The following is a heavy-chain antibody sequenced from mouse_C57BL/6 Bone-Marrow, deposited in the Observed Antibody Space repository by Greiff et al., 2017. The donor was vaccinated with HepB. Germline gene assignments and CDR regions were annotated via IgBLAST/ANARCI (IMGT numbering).Heavy chain of an antibody. Sequence: QVQLKQSGAELMKPGASVKLSCKATGYTFTGYWIEWVKQRPGHGLEWIGEILPGSGSTNYNEKFKGKATFTADTSSNTAYMQLSSLTTEDSAIYYCAKGIYYYGSSAWFAYWGQGTLVTVSA. CDR2: ILPGSGST. CDR3: AKGIYYYGSSAWFAY. V-gene: IGHV1-9*01. CDR1: GYTFTGYW. J-gene: IGHJ3*01. D-gene: IGHD1-1*01.